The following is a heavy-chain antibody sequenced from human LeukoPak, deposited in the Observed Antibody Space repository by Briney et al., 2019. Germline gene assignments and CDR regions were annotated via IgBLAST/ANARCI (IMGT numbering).Heavy chain of an antibody. V-gene: IGHV4-59*01. Sequence: SETLSLTCTVSAGSITGSYWGCIRHPPGKGMEWLAYIPNSGSTNYNPSVKSRVTISIDTCKNRFSLKLSSLTAADTAIYYCARGIESYGDYGYWGEGILVTLSA. CDR3: ARGIESYGDYGY. J-gene: IGHJ4*02. CDR2: IPNSGST. D-gene: IGHD4-17*01. CDR1: AGSITGSY.